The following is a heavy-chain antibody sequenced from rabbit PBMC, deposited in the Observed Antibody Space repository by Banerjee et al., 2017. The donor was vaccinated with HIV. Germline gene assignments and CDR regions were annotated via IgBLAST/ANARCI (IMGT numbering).Heavy chain of an antibody. Sequence: QEQLEESGGDLVKPEGSLTLTCTASGFSFSSSYWICWVRQAPGKGLEWIGCIYAGNNGSPYYASWAKGRFTISKTSSTTVTLQMTSLTAADTATYFCARAGSGYRQFDLWGQGTLVTVS. J-gene: IGHJ4*01. CDR3: ARAGSGYRQFDL. CDR2: IYAGNNGSP. CDR1: GFSFSSSYW. V-gene: IGHV1S45*01. D-gene: IGHD8-1*01.